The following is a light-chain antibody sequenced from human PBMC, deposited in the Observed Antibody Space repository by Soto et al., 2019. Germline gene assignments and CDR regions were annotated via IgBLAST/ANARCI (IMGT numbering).Light chain of an antibody. Sequence: DIQVTQSPYALSASVGDRVTITCRASQSISSWLAWYQQKPGKAPKLLIYDASTLQSGVPARFSGSGSGADFTLTISSLEPEDFALYYCQQHINWPLTFGGGTKVDIK. V-gene: IGKV1-5*01. CDR1: QSISSW. CDR3: QQHINWPLT. CDR2: DAS. J-gene: IGKJ4*01.